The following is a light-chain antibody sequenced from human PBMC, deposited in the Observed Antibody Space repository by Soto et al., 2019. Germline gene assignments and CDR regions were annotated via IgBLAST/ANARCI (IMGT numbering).Light chain of an antibody. CDR1: SSNIGSNY. V-gene: IGLV1-47*01. Sequence: QSVLTQPPSASGTPGQRVTISCSGSSSNIGSNYVYWYQQLPGTAPKLLIYRNNQRPSGVPDRFSGSKSGTSASLAISGLRSEEEDDYYCAAWDDSLSGHYVFGTGTKLTVL. CDR2: RNN. CDR3: AAWDDSLSGHYV. J-gene: IGLJ1*01.